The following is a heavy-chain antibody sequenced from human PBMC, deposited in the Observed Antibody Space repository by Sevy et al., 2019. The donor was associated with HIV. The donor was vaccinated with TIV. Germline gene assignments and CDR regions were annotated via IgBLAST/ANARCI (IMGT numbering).Heavy chain of an antibody. CDR1: GFTFSSYA. V-gene: IGHV3-23*01. CDR2: ISGSGGST. D-gene: IGHD3-3*01. Sequence: GGSLRLSCAASGFTFSSYAMSWVRQAPGKGLEWVSAISGSGGSTYYADSVKGRFTISRDNSKNTLYLQMNSLRAEDTAVYYCAKVPLHYTTIFGVDPLGGDYWGQGTLVTVSS. J-gene: IGHJ4*02. CDR3: AKVPLHYTTIFGVDPLGGDY.